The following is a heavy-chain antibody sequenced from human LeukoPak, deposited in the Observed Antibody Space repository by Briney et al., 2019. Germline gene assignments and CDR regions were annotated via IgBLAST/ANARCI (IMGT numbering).Heavy chain of an antibody. V-gene: IGHV3-7*01. CDR1: GFTFSSYW. CDR2: IKQDGGEK. J-gene: IGHJ6*02. CDR3: AREAVPANYYGMDV. Sequence: GGSLRLSCVASGFTFSSYWMTWVRQAPGKGLEWVANIKQDGGEKSYVDSVKGRFTISRDNAKNSLYLQMNSLRAEDTAVYYCAREAVPANYYGMDVWGQGTTVTVSS. D-gene: IGHD2-2*01.